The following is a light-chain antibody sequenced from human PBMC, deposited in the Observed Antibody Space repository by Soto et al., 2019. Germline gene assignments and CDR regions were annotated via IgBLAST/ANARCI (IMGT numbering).Light chain of an antibody. CDR3: SSYSSSSTHVV. CDR2: DVT. CDR1: SSDVGDFNY. J-gene: IGLJ2*01. Sequence: QSVLTQPASVSGSPGRSVTISCTGSSSDVGDFNYVSWYQHLPGRAPKLIIYDVTNRPSGVSYRFSASKSGSTASLTISGPQAEDEADYYCSSYSSSSTHVVFGGGTKVTVL. V-gene: IGLV2-14*03.